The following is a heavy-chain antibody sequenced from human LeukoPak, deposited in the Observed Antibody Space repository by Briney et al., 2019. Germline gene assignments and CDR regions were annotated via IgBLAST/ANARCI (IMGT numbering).Heavy chain of an antibody. D-gene: IGHD1-26*01. J-gene: IGHJ4*02. CDR1: GFTFSGYS. Sequence: GGSLRLSCAASGFTFSGYSMNWVRQAVGKGLEWVSYISASSSSIYYADSVKGRFTISRDNAKNSLYLQMNSLRAEDTAVYYCAREYSGSYWPDYWGQGTLVTVSS. V-gene: IGHV3-48*01. CDR3: AREYSGSYWPDY. CDR2: ISASSSSI.